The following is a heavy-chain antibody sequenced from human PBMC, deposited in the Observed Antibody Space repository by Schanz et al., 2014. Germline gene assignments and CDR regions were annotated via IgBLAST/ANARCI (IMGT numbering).Heavy chain of an antibody. CDR2: INSDGTTT. CDR1: GFTFSTYW. J-gene: IGHJ4*02. Sequence: DVQLLESGGGLVQPGESLRLSCAASGFTFSTYWMHWVRQAPGKGLVWVSHINSDGTTTTYADSVKGRFTISRDNAKNSLYLQMNSLTAEDTAVYYCARGVRIDYWGQGTLVTVSS. V-gene: IGHV3-74*02. D-gene: IGHD3-3*01. CDR3: ARGVRIDY.